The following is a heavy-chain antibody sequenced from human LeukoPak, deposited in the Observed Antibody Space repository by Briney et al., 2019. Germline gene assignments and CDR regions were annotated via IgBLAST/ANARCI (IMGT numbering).Heavy chain of an antibody. J-gene: IGHJ5*02. CDR3: ARVLYYYDSSGDNWFDP. Sequence: PSETLSLTCTVSGGSISSGSYYWGWIRQPPGKGLEWIGSIYYSGSTYYNPSLKSRVTISVDTSKNQFSLKLSSVTAADTAVYYCARVLYYYDSSGDNWFDPWGQGTLVTVSS. V-gene: IGHV4-39*01. CDR1: GGSISSGSYY. D-gene: IGHD3-22*01. CDR2: IYYSGST.